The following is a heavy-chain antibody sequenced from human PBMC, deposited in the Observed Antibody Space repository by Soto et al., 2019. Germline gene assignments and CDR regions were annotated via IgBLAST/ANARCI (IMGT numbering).Heavy chain of an antibody. J-gene: IGHJ5*02. CDR2: VYHSGTT. CDR1: GGSTKFYY. CDR3: ARMNGDHGWVVP. Sequence: SETLSLTCTLSGGSTKFYYWSWIRQSPGKGLEWIGYVYHSGTTNYNPSLKSRVTISIETSKNQFSLELNSITAADAAVYYCARMNGDHGWVVPWCQGDLVTVSS. V-gene: IGHV4-59*01. D-gene: IGHD4-17*01.